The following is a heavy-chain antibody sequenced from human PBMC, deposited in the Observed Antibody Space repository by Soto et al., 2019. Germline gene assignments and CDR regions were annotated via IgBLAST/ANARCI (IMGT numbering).Heavy chain of an antibody. D-gene: IGHD1-7*01. V-gene: IGHV1-69*06. J-gene: IGHJ6*02. CDR1: GGTFSSYA. CDR3: ARQIRDWNYVPYYYHGMDV. Sequence: SVKVSCKASGGTFSSYAISWVRQAPGQGLEWMGGIIPIFGTANYAQKSQGRVTITADKSTSTAYMELSSLRSEDTAVYYCARQIRDWNYVPYYYHGMDVWGQGTTVTVSS. CDR2: IIPIFGTA.